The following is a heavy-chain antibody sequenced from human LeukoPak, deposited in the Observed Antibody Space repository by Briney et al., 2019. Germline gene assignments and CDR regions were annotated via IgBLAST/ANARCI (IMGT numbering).Heavy chain of an antibody. CDR2: INTYNGKT. CDR1: GYRFSDYG. Sequence: GASVTVSCKTSGYRFSDYGISWVRQAPGQGLQWMGCINTYNGKTKYAQSLQGRATMTIDTATATAYLEVRSLISDDTAVYYCASDLGEGAKRDLDFWGQGTLVTVSS. CDR3: ASDLGEGAKRDLDF. J-gene: IGHJ4*02. D-gene: IGHD1-26*01. V-gene: IGHV1-18*01.